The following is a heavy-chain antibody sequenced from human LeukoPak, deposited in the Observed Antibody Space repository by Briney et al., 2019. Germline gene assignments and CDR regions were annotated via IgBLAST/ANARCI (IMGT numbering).Heavy chain of an antibody. J-gene: IGHJ4*02. CDR1: GFTFSSYA. CDR2: ISGSGGST. Sequence: GGSLRLSCAASGFTFSSYAMSWVRQAPGKGLEWVSAISGSGGSTYYADSVKGRFTISRDNAKNSLYLQMNSLRAEDTAVYYCARDRIAVPVDYWGQGTLVTVSS. D-gene: IGHD6-19*01. CDR3: ARDRIAVPVDY. V-gene: IGHV3-23*01.